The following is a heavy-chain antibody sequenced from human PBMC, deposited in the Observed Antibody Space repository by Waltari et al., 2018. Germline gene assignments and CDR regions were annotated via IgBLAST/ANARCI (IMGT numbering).Heavy chain of an antibody. V-gene: IGHV3-7*01. CDR3: VTDVSGWYVN. CDR2: IKQDGSAK. Sequence: EVQLVESGGGLVQPGGSVRLSCSASGFNLSTYWMTWVRQAPGRGLEWVANIKQDGSAKYYVDSVRGRSTISRDNANNSLFLQINSLRDDDTAVYYCVTDVSGWYVNWGQGTSVTVSS. D-gene: IGHD6-19*01. CDR1: GFNLSTYW. J-gene: IGHJ4*02.